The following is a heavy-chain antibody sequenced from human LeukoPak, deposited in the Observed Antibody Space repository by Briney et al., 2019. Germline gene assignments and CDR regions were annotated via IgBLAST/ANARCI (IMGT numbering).Heavy chain of an antibody. V-gene: IGHV3-21*01. CDR3: VRDADGGNSWFDS. CDR2: ISSSNGDI. D-gene: IGHD4-23*01. J-gene: IGHJ5*01. Sequence: GGSLRLSCAASGFVFSTHSMNWVRHAPGEGLEWVSWISSSNGDIYYADSVRGRFTISRDDAKNSMYVQMNSLRAEDTAVYYCVRDADGGNSWFDSWGQGTLVTVSS. CDR1: GFVFSTHS.